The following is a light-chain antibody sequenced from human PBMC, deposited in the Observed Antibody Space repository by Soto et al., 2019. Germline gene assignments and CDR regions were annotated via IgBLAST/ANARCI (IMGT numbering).Light chain of an antibody. CDR1: SSDVGGYNY. Sequence: QSVLTQPASVSGSPGQSITISCTGTSSDVGGYNYVSWYQQHPGKAPKLMIYDVSHRPSGVSDRFSGSNSGNTAALTISGLQAEDEADYYCSSYTSISTLVFGGGTKLTVL. J-gene: IGLJ2*01. V-gene: IGLV2-14*01. CDR2: DVS. CDR3: SSYTSISTLV.